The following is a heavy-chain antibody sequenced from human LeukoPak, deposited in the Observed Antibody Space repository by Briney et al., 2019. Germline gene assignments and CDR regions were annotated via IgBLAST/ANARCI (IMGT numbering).Heavy chain of an antibody. V-gene: IGHV3-49*04. CDR1: GFTFGDYA. CDR3: TRDPVGGKLRFLESLMWFDP. Sequence: GGSLRLSCTASGFTFGDYAMSWVRQAPGKGLEWVGFIRSKAYGGTTEYAASVKGRFTISRDDSKSIAYLQMNSLKTEDTAVYYCTRDPVGGKLRFLESLMWFDPWGQGTLVTVSS. D-gene: IGHD3-3*01. CDR2: IRSKAYGGTT. J-gene: IGHJ5*02.